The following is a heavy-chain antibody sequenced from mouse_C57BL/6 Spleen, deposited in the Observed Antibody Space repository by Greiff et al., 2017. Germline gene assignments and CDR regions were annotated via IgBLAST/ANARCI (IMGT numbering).Heavy chain of an antibody. Sequence: VQLQQSGAELVRPGTSVKMSCKASGYTFTNYWIGWAKQRPGHGLEWIGDIYPGGGYTNYNEKFKGKATLTADKSSSTAYMQFSSLTSEDSAIYYCARGPYGSSYVGYFDVWGTGTTVTVSS. J-gene: IGHJ1*03. CDR2: IYPGGGYT. D-gene: IGHD1-1*01. CDR1: GYTFTNYW. V-gene: IGHV1-63*01. CDR3: ARGPYGSSYVGYFDV.